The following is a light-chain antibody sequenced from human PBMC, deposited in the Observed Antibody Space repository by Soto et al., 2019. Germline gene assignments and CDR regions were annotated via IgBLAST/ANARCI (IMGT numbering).Light chain of an antibody. V-gene: IGLV4-69*01. CDR2: LNSDGSH. CDR1: SGHSSYA. J-gene: IGLJ2*01. CDR3: QTWGTGTVV. Sequence: QPVLTQSPSASASLGASVKLTCTLSSGHSSYAIAWHQQQPEKGPRYLMKLNSDGSHSKGDGIPDRFSGSNSGAERYLTISSLQSEDEADYSCQTWGTGTVVFGGGTKLTVL.